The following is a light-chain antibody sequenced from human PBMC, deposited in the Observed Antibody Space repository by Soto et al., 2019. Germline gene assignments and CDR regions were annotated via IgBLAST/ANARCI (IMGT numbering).Light chain of an antibody. CDR3: QQFNSYPYT. Sequence: AIQLTPSPSSLAASVGDRVTITCRASQGISSALAWYQQKPGKAPKLLIYDASSLESGVPSSFSGSGSGTDFTLTISSLQPEDFATYYCQQFNSYPYTFGQGTKLEIK. V-gene: IGKV1-13*02. CDR2: DAS. J-gene: IGKJ2*01. CDR1: QGISSA.